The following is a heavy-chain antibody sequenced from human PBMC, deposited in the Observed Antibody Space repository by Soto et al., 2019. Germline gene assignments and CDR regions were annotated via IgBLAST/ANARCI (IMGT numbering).Heavy chain of an antibody. J-gene: IGHJ6*02. CDR3: ARGHQLRGYYYYGMDV. CDR2: IYYSGST. D-gene: IGHD2-2*01. CDR1: GGSVSSGSYY. Sequence: SETLSLTXTVSGGSVSSGSYYWSWIRQPPGKGLEWIGYIYYSGSTNYNPSLKSRVTISVDTSKNQFSLKLSSVTAADTAVYYCARGHQLRGYYYYGMDVWGQGTAVTVSS. V-gene: IGHV4-61*01.